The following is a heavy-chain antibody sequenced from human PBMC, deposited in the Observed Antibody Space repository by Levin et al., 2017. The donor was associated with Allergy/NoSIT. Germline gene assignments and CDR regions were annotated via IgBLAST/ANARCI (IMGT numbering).Heavy chain of an antibody. Sequence: GGSLRLSCTGSGFTFGDYAMSWVRQAPGKGMEWVGFISNKAHGGTTEYAASVKRRLTISRDDSKSIAYLQMNSLTTEDTAVYFCARGGPPNYDYNWGSYRDVYFDYWGQGTLVTVSS. CDR3: ARGGPPNYDYNWGSYRDVYFDY. D-gene: IGHD3-16*02. J-gene: IGHJ4*02. V-gene: IGHV3-49*04. CDR1: GFTFGDYA. CDR2: ISNKAHGGTT.